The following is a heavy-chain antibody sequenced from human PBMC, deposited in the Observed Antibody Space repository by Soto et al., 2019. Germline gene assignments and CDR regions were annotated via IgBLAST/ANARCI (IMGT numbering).Heavy chain of an antibody. CDR3: ASGCNTIFGVVIDAFDI. J-gene: IGHJ3*02. CDR1: GYTFTSYG. Sequence: VKVSCKASGYTFTSYGISWVRQAPGQGLEWMGWISAYNGNTNYAQKLQGRVTMTTDTSTSTAYMELRSLRSDDTAVYYCASGCNTIFGVVIDAFDIWGQGTMVTVSS. D-gene: IGHD3-3*01. CDR2: ISAYNGNT. V-gene: IGHV1-18*01.